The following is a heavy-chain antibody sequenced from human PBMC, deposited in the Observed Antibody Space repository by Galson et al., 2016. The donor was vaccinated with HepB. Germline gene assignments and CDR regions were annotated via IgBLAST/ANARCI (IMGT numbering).Heavy chain of an antibody. J-gene: IGHJ4*02. CDR3: ARGSVLRPYLGFDY. V-gene: IGHV4-31*03. Sequence: TLSLTCTVSGGSISSGTYYWTWIRQHPGKGLEWIGYIYYSGNTYYNPSLKSRVTISVDTSKNQFSLKLSSVTAADTAVYYCARGSVLRPYLGFDYWGQGTLVTVSS. CDR2: IYYSGNT. D-gene: IGHD2-15*01. CDR1: GGSISSGTYY.